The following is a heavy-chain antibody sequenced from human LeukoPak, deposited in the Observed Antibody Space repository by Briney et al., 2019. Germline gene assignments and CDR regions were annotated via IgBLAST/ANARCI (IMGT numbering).Heavy chain of an antibody. CDR2: IRQDGSEK. CDR1: GFTFSSYW. CDR3: TSWGDTTAEYFQR. J-gene: IGHJ1*01. D-gene: IGHD2-21*02. V-gene: IGHV3-7*01. Sequence: GGSLRLSCAGSGFTFSSYWMHWVRQAPGKGLEWVANIRQDGSEKYYVDSVKGRFTISRDNAQNSMYLQMNSLRVEDTAVYYCTSWGDTTAEYFQRWGQGTLVTVSS.